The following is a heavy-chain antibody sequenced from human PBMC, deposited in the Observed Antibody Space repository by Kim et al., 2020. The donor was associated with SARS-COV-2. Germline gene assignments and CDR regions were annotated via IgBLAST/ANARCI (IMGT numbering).Heavy chain of an antibody. D-gene: IGHD2-15*01. J-gene: IGHJ4*02. CDR1: GGSISSSSYY. Sequence: SETLSLTCTVSGGSISSSSYYWGWIRQPPGKGLEWIGSIYYSGSTYYNPSLKSRVTISVDTSKNQFSLKLSSVTAADTAVYYCASEGLGGLVVVVVAAYTFDYWGQGTLVTVSS. V-gene: IGHV4-39*01. CDR2: IYYSGST. CDR3: ASEGLGGLVVVVVAAYTFDY.